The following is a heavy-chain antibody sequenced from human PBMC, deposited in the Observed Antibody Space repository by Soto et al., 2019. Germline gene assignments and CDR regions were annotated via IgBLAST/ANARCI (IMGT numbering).Heavy chain of an antibody. CDR2: TYYRSKWYT. Sequence: SQTLSLTCDISGDSGSSNSGAWNWIRQSPSRGLEWPGRTYYRSKWYTGYAVSVRSPITINPDTSKNQFSLQLSSVTPEDTAVYYWTGQSGAGTLDYWGQGTPVTVS. J-gene: IGHJ4*02. V-gene: IGHV6-1*01. CDR1: GDSGSSNSGA. D-gene: IGHD3-9*01. CDR3: TGQSGAGTLDY.